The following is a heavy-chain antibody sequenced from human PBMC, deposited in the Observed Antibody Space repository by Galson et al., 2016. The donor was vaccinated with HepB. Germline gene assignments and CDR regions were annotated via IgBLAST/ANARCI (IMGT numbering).Heavy chain of an antibody. D-gene: IGHD2-2*02. V-gene: IGHV4-34*01. CDR2: INHSGNT. CDR3: ARGAVGFCSSSTCYNYYYGLDV. CDR1: GGSFSGFH. Sequence: SETLSLTCAVYGGSFSGFHWTWIRQVPGRGLEWLGEINHSGNTNYDPSRTSRVTISVDTSNHRFPLSLSSVTAADSVIHYCARGAVGFCSSSTCYNYYYGLDVWGQGTTVSVSS. J-gene: IGHJ6*02.